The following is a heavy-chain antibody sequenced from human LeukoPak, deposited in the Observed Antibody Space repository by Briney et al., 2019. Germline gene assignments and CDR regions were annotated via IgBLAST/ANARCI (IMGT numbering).Heavy chain of an antibody. J-gene: IGHJ4*02. CDR3: ARESQNYYDSSGPGDY. Sequence: GGSLRLSCAASGFTFSSYAMSWVRQAPGKGLEWVSAISGSGGSTYYADSVKGRFTISGDNSKNTLYLQMNSLRAEDTAVYYCARESQNYYDSSGPGDYWGQGTLVTVSS. CDR1: GFTFSSYA. CDR2: ISGSGGST. V-gene: IGHV3-23*01. D-gene: IGHD3-22*01.